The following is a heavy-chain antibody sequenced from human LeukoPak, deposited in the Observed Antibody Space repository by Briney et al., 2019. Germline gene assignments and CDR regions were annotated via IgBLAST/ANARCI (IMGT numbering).Heavy chain of an antibody. Sequence: QSGGSLRLSCAASGFTFSSYAMHWVRQAPGKGLEWVAVISYDGSNKYYADSVKGRFTISRDNSKNTLYLQMNSLRAEDTAVYYCARDGITGSIAASLGASYYYGMDVWGQGTTVTVSS. CDR1: GFTFSSYA. D-gene: IGHD6-6*01. V-gene: IGHV3-30-3*01. CDR3: ARDGITGSIAASLGASYYYGMDV. CDR2: ISYDGSNK. J-gene: IGHJ6*02.